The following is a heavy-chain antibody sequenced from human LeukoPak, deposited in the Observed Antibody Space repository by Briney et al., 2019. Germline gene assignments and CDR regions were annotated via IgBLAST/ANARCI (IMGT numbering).Heavy chain of an antibody. D-gene: IGHD6-13*01. Sequence: GGSLRLSCAASGFTFSSYAMSWVRQAPGKGLEHISTISGDGVNTDYADSVKGRFTISRDNSKSTVYLQVSTLRPEDTAVYYCVKAAGSWFGYFDYWGQGTLVTVSS. V-gene: IGHV3-64D*06. CDR3: VKAAGSWFGYFDY. CDR2: ISGDGVNT. J-gene: IGHJ4*02. CDR1: GFTFSSYA.